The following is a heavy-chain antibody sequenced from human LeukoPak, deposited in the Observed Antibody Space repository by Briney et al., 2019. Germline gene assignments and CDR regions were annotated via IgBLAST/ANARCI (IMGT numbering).Heavy chain of an antibody. CDR1: GFSFNYG. J-gene: IGHJ3*02. CDR3: AKAVPDSSGYEGVAFDI. D-gene: IGHD3-22*01. Sequence: PGGSLRFSCAASGFSFNYGWMSWVRQAPGKGLEWVSAISGSGGSTYYADSVKGRFTISRDNSKNTLYLQMNSLRAEDTAVYYCAKAVPDSSGYEGVAFDIWGQGTMVTVSS. V-gene: IGHV3-23*01. CDR2: ISGSGGST.